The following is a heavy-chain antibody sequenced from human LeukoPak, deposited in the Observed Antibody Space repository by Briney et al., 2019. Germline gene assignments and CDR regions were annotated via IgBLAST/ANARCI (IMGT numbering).Heavy chain of an antibody. V-gene: IGHV3-30*02. CDR2: IRYDGSNK. D-gene: IGHD3-16*01. Sequence: GGSLRLSCAASGFTFSSYGMHWVRQAPGKGLEWVAFIRYDGSNKYYADSVKGRFTISRDNAKNSLYLQMNSLRAEDTAVYYCARDLGGYDYVWGSYDYWGQGTLVTVSS. J-gene: IGHJ4*02. CDR1: GFTFSSYG. CDR3: ARDLGGYDYVWGSYDY.